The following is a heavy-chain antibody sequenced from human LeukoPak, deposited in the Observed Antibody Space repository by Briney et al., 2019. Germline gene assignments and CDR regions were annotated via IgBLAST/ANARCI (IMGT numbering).Heavy chain of an antibody. CDR1: GYTFTSYG. V-gene: IGHV1-18*01. CDR2: ISAYNGNT. D-gene: IGHD2-2*01. CDR3: ARCGMTEYQLLTGVDP. Sequence: ASVKVSCKASGYTFTSYGISWVRQAPGQGLEWMGWISAYNGNTNYAQKLQGRDTMTTDTSTSTAYMELRSLRSDDTAVYYCARCGMTEYQLLTGVDPRGQGTLVTVSS. J-gene: IGHJ5*02.